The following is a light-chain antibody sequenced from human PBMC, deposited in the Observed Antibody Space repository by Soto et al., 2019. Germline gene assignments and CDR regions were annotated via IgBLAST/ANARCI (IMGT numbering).Light chain of an antibody. CDR3: CSYAGSYTHV. CDR2: DVT. Sequence: QSALTQPRSVSGSPGQSVTISCTGTSSDFGRYNYVSWYQQHPGKAPKLIIYDVTKRPSGFPDRFSGSKSGNTASLTISGLQAEDEADYYCCSYAGSYTHVFGTGTKLTVL. V-gene: IGLV2-11*01. J-gene: IGLJ1*01. CDR1: SSDFGRYNY.